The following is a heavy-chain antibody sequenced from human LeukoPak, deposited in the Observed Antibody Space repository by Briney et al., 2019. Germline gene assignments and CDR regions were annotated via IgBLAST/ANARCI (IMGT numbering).Heavy chain of an antibody. Sequence: PGRSLRLSCAASGFTFNNHAIHWVRQAPGKGLEWVAFISYDGTKKYYADSVKGRFTISRDISKNTLYFQMNSLSAEDTALYYCHHGSWFGTDAFDIWGQGTMVIVSS. CDR3: HHGSWFGTDAFDI. J-gene: IGHJ3*02. V-gene: IGHV3-30-3*01. CDR2: ISYDGTKK. D-gene: IGHD6-13*01. CDR1: GFTFNNHA.